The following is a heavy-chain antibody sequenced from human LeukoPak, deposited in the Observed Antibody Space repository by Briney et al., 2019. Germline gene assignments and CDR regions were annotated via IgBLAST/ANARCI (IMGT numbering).Heavy chain of an antibody. CDR2: INWNGGST. CDR1: GFTVSSNY. J-gene: IGHJ5*02. D-gene: IGHD3-10*01. CDR3: ARGDVLLWNWFDP. V-gene: IGHV3-20*04. Sequence: GGSLRLSCAASGFTVSSNYMSWVRQAPGKGLEWVSGINWNGGSTGYADSVKGRFTISRDNAKNSLYLQMNSLRAEDTALYYCARGDVLLWNWFDPWGQGTLVTVSS.